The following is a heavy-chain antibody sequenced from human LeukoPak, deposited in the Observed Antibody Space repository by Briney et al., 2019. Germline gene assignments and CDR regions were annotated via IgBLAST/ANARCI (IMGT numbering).Heavy chain of an antibody. J-gene: IGHJ4*02. V-gene: IGHV3-48*04. CDR3: ARGSRITMVRGVIDWDPNDY. CDR2: ISSSGSTI. Sequence: GGSLRLSCAASGFTFRSYVIHWVRQAPGKGLEWVSYISSSGSTIYYADSVKGRFTISRDNAKNSLYLQMNSLRAEDTAVYYCARGSRITMVRGVIDWDPNDYWGQGTLVTVSS. D-gene: IGHD3-10*01. CDR1: GFTFRSYV.